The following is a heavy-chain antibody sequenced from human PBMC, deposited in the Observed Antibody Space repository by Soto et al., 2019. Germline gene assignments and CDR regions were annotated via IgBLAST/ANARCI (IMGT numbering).Heavy chain of an antibody. CDR2: IIPILGIA. J-gene: IGHJ4*02. D-gene: IGHD6-19*01. V-gene: IGHV1-69*08. CDR3: ARDQSVAGVLDY. Sequence: QVQLVQSGAEVKKPGSSVKVSCKASGGTFSSYTISWVRQAPGQGLEWMGRIIPILGIANYAQKFQGRVTITADKSTSTAYMELRSLTSEDTAMYYRARDQSVAGVLDYWGQGTLVTVSS. CDR1: GGTFSSYT.